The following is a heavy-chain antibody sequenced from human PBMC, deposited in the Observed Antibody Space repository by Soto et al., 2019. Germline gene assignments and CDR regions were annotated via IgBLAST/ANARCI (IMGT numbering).Heavy chain of an antibody. CDR3: ARNELGYCSSTSCYGVYYYYGMDV. Sequence: VQLVQSGAEVKKPGASVKVSCKASGYTFTGYYMHWVRQAPGQGLEWMGWINPNSGGTNYAQKFQGRVTMTRDTSISRAYMELSRLRSDDTAVYYCARNELGYCSSTSCYGVYYYYGMDVWGQWTTVTVSS. V-gene: IGHV1-2*02. CDR1: GYTFTGYY. CDR2: INPNSGGT. J-gene: IGHJ6*02. D-gene: IGHD2-2*01.